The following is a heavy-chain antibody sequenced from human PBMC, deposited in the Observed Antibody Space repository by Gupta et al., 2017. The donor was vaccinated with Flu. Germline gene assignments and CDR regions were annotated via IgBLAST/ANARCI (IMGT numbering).Heavy chain of an antibody. Sequence: ELQLVESGGGLVQPGGSLRLFCAASGFNFSSHFMHWVRQAPGKGLVWVSRIRFDGTATSYADSVKGRLTISRDNAKSTLYLQMNSLRAEDTALYYCAREVVNNRLDPWGQGTLVTVSS. CDR2: IRFDGTAT. J-gene: IGHJ5*02. V-gene: IGHV3-74*01. CDR3: AREVVNNRLDP. D-gene: IGHD2-15*01. CDR1: GFNFSSHF.